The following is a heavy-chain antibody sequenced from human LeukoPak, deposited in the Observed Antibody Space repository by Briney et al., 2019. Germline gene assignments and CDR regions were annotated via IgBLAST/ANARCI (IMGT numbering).Heavy chain of an antibody. Sequence: PSETLSLTCTVSGGSISSGGHYWGWIRQHPGKGLEWIGYIYYSGSTYYNPSLKSRVTISVDTSKNQFSLKLSSVTAADTAVYYCARDRTYYYNSSGYYYPHWFDPWGQGTLVTVSS. CDR1: GGSISSGGHY. J-gene: IGHJ5*02. CDR3: ARDRTYYYNSSGYYYPHWFDP. CDR2: IYYSGST. D-gene: IGHD3-22*01. V-gene: IGHV4-31*03.